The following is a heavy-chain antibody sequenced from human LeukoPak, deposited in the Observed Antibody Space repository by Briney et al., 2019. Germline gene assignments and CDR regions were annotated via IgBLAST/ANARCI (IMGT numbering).Heavy chain of an antibody. J-gene: IGHJ5*02. Sequence: PGGSLRLSCVGSGFTSIAYALTWARQAPGKGLEWVSGISGGGVTTYYADSVKGRFTISRDNSKNTLYLQMNSLRAEDTAVYYCAKPAYCSGGSCYSYNWFDPWGQGTLVTVSS. CDR1: GFTSIAYA. CDR3: AKPAYCSGGSCYSYNWFDP. D-gene: IGHD2-15*01. CDR2: ISGGGVTT. V-gene: IGHV3-23*01.